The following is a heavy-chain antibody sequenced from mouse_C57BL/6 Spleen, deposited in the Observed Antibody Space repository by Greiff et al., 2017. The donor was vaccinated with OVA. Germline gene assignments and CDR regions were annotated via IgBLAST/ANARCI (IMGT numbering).Heavy chain of an antibody. V-gene: IGHV1-26*01. Sequence: EVQLQQSGPELVKPGASVKISCKASGYTFTDYYMNWVKQSHGKSLEWIGDINPNNGGTSYNQKFKGKATLTVDKSSSTAYMELRSLSSEDSAVYDCARHDGYYFGFAYWGQGTLVTVSA. J-gene: IGHJ3*01. CDR2: INPNNGGT. CDR3: ARHDGYYFGFAY. D-gene: IGHD2-3*01. CDR1: GYTFTDYY.